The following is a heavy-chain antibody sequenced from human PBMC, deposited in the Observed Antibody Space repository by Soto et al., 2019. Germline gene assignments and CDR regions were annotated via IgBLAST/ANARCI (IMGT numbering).Heavy chain of an antibody. D-gene: IGHD2-21*02. V-gene: IGHV4-38-2*02. CDR1: GDSISSGYY. J-gene: IGHJ4*02. CDR2: IYHSGST. Sequence: SETLSLTCTVSGDSISSGYYWGWIRQPPGKGLEWIGSIYHSGSTYYNPSLKSRVTISVDTSKNQFSLKLSSVTAADTAVYYCARGADCGGDCYQDYWGQGTLVTVSS. CDR3: ARGADCGGDCYQDY.